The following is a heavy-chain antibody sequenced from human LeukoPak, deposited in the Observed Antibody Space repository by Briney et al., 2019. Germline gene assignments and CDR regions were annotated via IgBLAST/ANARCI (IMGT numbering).Heavy chain of an antibody. V-gene: IGHV4-39*07. Sequence: SETLSLTCTVSGGSIRDTRFYWGWIREPPGKGLEWIGTFYKDGSTFYDPSLKTRVLISADTSKNQFSLKLTSVTAADRAVYYCARQYYYYYMDVWGKGTTVTVSS. CDR1: GGSIRDTRFY. CDR3: ARQYYYYYMDV. CDR2: FYKDGST. J-gene: IGHJ6*03.